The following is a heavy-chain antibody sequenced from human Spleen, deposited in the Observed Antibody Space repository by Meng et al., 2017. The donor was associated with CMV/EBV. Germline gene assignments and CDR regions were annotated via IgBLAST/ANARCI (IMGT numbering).Heavy chain of an antibody. J-gene: IGHJ6*02. D-gene: IGHD6-6*01. Sequence: ASVKVSCKASGYTFTSYGISWVRQAPGQGLEWMGWISAYNGNTNYAQKLQGRVTMTTDTSTSTAYMELRSLRSDDTAVYYCARGSAARLYSAYYYYYGMEVWGQGTTVTVSS. V-gene: IGHV1-18*01. CDR1: GYTFTSYG. CDR2: ISAYNGNT. CDR3: ARGSAARLYSAYYYYYGMEV.